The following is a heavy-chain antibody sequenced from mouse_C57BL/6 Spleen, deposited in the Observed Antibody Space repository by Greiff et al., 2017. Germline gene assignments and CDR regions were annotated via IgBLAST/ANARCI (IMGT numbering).Heavy chain of an antibody. J-gene: IGHJ2*01. D-gene: IGHD1-1*01. CDR1: GYTFTDYN. CDR3: ANYYGSSSFDY. Sequence: EVKLVESGPELVKPGASVKMSCKASGYTFTDYNMHWVKQSHGKSLEWIGYINPNNGGTSYNQKFKGKATLTVNKSSSTAYMELRSLTSEDSAVYYCANYYGSSSFDYWGQGTTLTVSS. V-gene: IGHV1-22*01. CDR2: INPNNGGT.